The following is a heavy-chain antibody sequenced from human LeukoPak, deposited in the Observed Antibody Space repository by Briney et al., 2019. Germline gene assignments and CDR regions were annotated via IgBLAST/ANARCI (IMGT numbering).Heavy chain of an antibody. CDR2: IKSKTDGGTT. J-gene: IGHJ4*02. V-gene: IGHV3-15*01. Sequence: KPGGSLRLSCAASGFTFSSYGMHWVRQAPGKGLEWVGRIKSKTDGGTTDYAAPVKGRFTISRDDSKNTLYLQMNSLKTEDTAVYYCTTGPYSYEFGYHDYWGQGTLVTVSS. D-gene: IGHD5-18*01. CDR1: GFTFSSYG. CDR3: TTGPYSYEFGYHDY.